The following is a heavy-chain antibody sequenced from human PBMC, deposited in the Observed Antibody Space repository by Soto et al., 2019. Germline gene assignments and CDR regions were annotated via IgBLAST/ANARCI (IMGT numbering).Heavy chain of an antibody. CDR2: VYYSGST. D-gene: IGHD3-3*01. CDR1: GASISDGNYY. V-gene: IGHV4-30-4*01. J-gene: IGHJ4*02. CDR3: ARGRVLDF. Sequence: SETLSLTCSVSGASISDGNYYWTWIRQSPARGLEWIGYVYYSGSTYYNPSLQSRVTISADTSNNYYSLKLNSVTVADTAVYFCARGRVLDFWGQGILVNVSS.